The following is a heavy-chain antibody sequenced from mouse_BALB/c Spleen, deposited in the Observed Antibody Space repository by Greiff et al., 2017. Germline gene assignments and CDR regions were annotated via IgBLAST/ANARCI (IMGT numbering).Heavy chain of an antibody. CDR3: ARFLEAMDY. CDR1: GFNIKDTD. J-gene: IGHJ4*01. CDR2: IDPANGNN. Sequence: VQLKESGAELVKPGASVKLSCTASGFNIKDTDMHWVKQRPEQGLEWIGRIDPANGNNKYDPKFQGKATITADTTSNTAYLQLSILTSEDTAVYYCARFLEAMDYWGQGTSVTVSS. V-gene: IGHV14-3*02.